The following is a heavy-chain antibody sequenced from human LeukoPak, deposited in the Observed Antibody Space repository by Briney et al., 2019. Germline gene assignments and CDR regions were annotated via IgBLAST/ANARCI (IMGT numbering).Heavy chain of an antibody. CDR1: GGSITSYY. Sequence: SETLSLTCTVSGGSITSYYWSWIRQTPGKGLEWIGYVHYSGITSYNPSLKSRVTISADMSKNQFSLKLSSVTAADTAVYYCARGPNRYSSGWYYFDSWGQGTLVTVSS. V-gene: IGHV4-59*01. CDR3: ARGPNRYSSGWYYFDS. CDR2: VHYSGIT. D-gene: IGHD6-19*01. J-gene: IGHJ4*02.